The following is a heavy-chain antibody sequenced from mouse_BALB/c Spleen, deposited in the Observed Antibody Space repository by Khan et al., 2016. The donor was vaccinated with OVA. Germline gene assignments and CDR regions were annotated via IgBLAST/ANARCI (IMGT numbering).Heavy chain of an antibody. J-gene: IGHJ4*01. D-gene: IGHD2-3*01. CDR1: GYTFSSYW. Sequence: QVQLQQSGAELMKPGASVKISCKATGYTFSSYWIEWVKQRPGHGLEWFGEILPGSGSSKYNEKFKGKATFTADTSSNTAYMQFSSLTSEESAVYYCARRGMGAMDYWGQGTLVTVSS. V-gene: IGHV1-9*01. CDR2: ILPGSGSS. CDR3: ARRGMGAMDY.